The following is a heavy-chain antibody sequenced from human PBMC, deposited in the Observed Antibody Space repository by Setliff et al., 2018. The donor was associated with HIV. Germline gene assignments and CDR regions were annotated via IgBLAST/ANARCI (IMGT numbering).Heavy chain of an antibody. CDR1: GGSISSYY. J-gene: IGHJ4*02. CDR2: IYIGST. Sequence: SETLSLTCTVSGGSISSYYWSWIRQPPGKGLEWIGHIYIGSTNYNPSLKSRVTISVDTSKNQFSLKLSSVTAADTAVYYCARRRGGTSRSFLDYWGQGNLVTVSS. D-gene: IGHD3-10*01. CDR3: ARRRGGTSRSFLDY. V-gene: IGHV4-59*01.